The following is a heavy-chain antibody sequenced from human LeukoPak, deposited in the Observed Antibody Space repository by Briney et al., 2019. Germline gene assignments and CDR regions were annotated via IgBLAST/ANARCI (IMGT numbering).Heavy chain of an antibody. D-gene: IGHD1-1*01. CDR1: RFTFSSYA. Sequence: QPGGSLRLSWAASRFTFSSYAMSWVRQAPGKGLEWVSAISGSGGSTYYADSVKGRFTISRDNSKNTLYLQMNSLRAEDTAVYYCAKRWKMEAGYMDVWGKGTTVTVSS. CDR3: AKRWKMEAGYMDV. CDR2: ISGSGGST. J-gene: IGHJ6*03. V-gene: IGHV3-23*01.